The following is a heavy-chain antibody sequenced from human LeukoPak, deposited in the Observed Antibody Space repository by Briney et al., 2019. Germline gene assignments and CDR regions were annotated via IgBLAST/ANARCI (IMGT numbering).Heavy chain of an antibody. CDR1: GFTFSNYW. V-gene: IGHV3-7*01. CDR2: INQDGSKE. D-gene: IGHD5-12*01. CDR3: VRDGGVSGYDLLDY. Sequence: TGGSLRLSCAASGFTFSNYWMNWVRQAPGKGLEWVAHINQDGSKEYYMDSVKARFTISRDNAKNSLSLQMNSLRAEDTAVYYCVRDGGVSGYDLLDYWGQGTLVTVSS. J-gene: IGHJ4*02.